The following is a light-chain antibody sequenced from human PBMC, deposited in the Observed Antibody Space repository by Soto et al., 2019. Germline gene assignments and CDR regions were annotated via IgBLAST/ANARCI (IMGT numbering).Light chain of an antibody. CDR2: EVD. CDR1: SSDVGAYNY. Sequence: QSVLTQPASVSGSPGQSISISCTGSSSDVGAYNYVAWYQQKPGKAPKLLIYEVDNRPSGISHRFSGSKSGNTASLTISGLQTEDEADYYCSSYSRDSIPVFGTGTKLTVL. CDR3: SSYSRDSIPV. V-gene: IGLV2-14*01. J-gene: IGLJ1*01.